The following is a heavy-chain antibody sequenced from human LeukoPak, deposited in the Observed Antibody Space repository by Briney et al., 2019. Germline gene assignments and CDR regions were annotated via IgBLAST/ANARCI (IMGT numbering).Heavy chain of an antibody. CDR1: GGSISSGGYY. Sequence: SQTLSLTCTVSGGSISSGGYYWSWIRQHQGQGLDWVVYIYYSGSTYYNPSLKSRFAISVDTSKNQFSLKLSSVTAADTAVYYCARSAMGGYSKLDAFDIWGQGTMVTVSS. J-gene: IGHJ3*02. CDR3: ARSAMGGYSKLDAFDI. CDR2: IYYSGST. D-gene: IGHD5-12*01. V-gene: IGHV4-31*03.